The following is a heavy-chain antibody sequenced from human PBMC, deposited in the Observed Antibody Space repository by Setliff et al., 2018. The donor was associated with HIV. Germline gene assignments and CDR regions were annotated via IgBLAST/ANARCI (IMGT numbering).Heavy chain of an antibody. CDR3: AKMVGGSRSSGSCYFDY. Sequence: PGGSLRLSCSTSGFTFSYHGLHWVRQAPGKGLEWLAFISSGGNDIYYADSVKGRFIISRDNSDNTVHVEMNSLRPDDTAMYYCAKMVGGSRSSGSCYFDYWGQGTLVTVSS. CDR2: ISSGGNDI. V-gene: IGHV3-30*18. CDR1: GFTFSYHG. J-gene: IGHJ4*02. D-gene: IGHD2-15*01.